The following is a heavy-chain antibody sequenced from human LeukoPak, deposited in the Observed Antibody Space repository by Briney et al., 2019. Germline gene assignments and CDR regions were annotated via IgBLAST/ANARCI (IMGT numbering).Heavy chain of an antibody. Sequence: GGSLRLSCAASGFTFSSYAMSWVRQAPGKGLEWVSAISGSGGSTYYADSVKGRFTISRDNSKNTLYLQMNSLRAEDTAVYYCARRIVINIAARPLDYWGQGTLVTVSS. D-gene: IGHD6-6*01. V-gene: IGHV3-23*01. CDR3: ARRIVINIAARPLDY. CDR2: ISGSGGST. J-gene: IGHJ4*02. CDR1: GFTFSSYA.